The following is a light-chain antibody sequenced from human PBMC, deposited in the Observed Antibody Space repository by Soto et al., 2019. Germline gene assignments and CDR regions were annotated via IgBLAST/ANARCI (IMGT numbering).Light chain of an antibody. CDR1: QSVRSSY. Sequence: EIVLTQSSDTLSLSPGESATLSCRASQSVRSSYLAWYQQTPGQTPRLLIYAASSRATGIPDRFSGSGSGTDFSLTISRLEAEDFAVYYCQQYGSSPRTFGQGTKVDIK. V-gene: IGKV3-20*01. J-gene: IGKJ1*01. CDR2: AAS. CDR3: QQYGSSPRT.